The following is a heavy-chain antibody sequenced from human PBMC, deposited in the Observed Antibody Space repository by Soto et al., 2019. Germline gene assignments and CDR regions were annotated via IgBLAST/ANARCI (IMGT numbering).Heavy chain of an antibody. CDR3: ANGATMVRDNWCAP. Sequence: EVQLVESGGGLVQPGRSLRLSCAASGFTFDDYAMHWVRQAPGKGLEWVSGISWNSGRIGYAASGKGRFTISRQNGKNTLSLPMNRPRAEDTALYYCANGATMVRDNWCAPCGQGTLDTVSS. CDR2: ISWNSGRI. CDR1: GFTFDDYA. J-gene: IGHJ5*02. V-gene: IGHV3-9*01. D-gene: IGHD3-10*01.